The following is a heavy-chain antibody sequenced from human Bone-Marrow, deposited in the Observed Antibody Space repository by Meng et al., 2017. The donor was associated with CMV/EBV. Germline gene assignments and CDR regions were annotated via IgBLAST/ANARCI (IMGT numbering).Heavy chain of an antibody. Sequence: SVKVSCKASGGTFSSYAISWVRQAPGQGLEWMGGIIPILGIANYAQKFQGRVTITADKSTSTAYMELSSLRSEDTAVYYCARSHARFLDRLNYYYYYYGMDACGQGTTVTVSS. J-gene: IGHJ6*02. V-gene: IGHV1-69*10. D-gene: IGHD3-3*01. CDR3: ARSHARFLDRLNYYYYYYGMDA. CDR1: GGTFSSYA. CDR2: IIPILGIA.